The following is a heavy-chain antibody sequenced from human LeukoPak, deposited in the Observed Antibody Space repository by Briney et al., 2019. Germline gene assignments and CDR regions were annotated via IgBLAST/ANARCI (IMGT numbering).Heavy chain of an antibody. CDR3: ARHGYAIAADN. Sequence: PSETLSLTCTVSGGSISSSYWSWIRQPPGKGLEWIGSIYYSGSTYYNPSLKSRVTISVDTSKNQFSLKLSSVTAADTAVYYCARHGYAIAADNWGQGTLVSVSS. CDR2: IYYSGST. V-gene: IGHV4-39*01. J-gene: IGHJ4*02. CDR1: GGSISSSY. D-gene: IGHD6-13*01.